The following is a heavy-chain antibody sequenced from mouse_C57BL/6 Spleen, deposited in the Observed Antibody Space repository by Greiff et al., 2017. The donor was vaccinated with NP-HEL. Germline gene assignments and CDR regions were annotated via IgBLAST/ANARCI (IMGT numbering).Heavy chain of an antibody. CDR3: ARIEGLRRGFAY. V-gene: IGHV1-42*01. CDR2: INPSTGGT. Sequence: VQLQQSGPELVKPGASVKISCKASGYSFTGYYMNWVKQSPEKSLEWIGEINPSTGGTTYNQKFKAKATLTVVKSSSTAYMQLKSLTSEDSAVYYCARIEGLRRGFAYWGQGTLVTVSA. CDR1: GYSFTGYY. J-gene: IGHJ3*01. D-gene: IGHD2-4*01.